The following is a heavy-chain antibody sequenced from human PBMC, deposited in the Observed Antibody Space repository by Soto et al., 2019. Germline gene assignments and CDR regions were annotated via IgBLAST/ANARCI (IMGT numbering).Heavy chain of an antibody. V-gene: IGHV3-7*03. D-gene: IGHD2-15*01. CDR1: GFTFSSYW. CDR3: ARESRGSWRN. Sequence: ESGGGLVQPGGSLRLSCAASGFTFSSYWMSWVRQAPGKGLEWVANIKYDGSDTYYVDSVKGRFSISRDNAKNSLYLQMNSLRAEDTAVYYCARESRGSWRNWGQGTLVTVSS. J-gene: IGHJ4*02. CDR2: IKYDGSDT.